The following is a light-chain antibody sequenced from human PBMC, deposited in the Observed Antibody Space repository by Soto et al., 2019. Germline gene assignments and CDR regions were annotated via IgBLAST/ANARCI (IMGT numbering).Light chain of an antibody. V-gene: IGLV2-14*01. CDR3: SSYTSSRTDYV. CDR2: EVS. Sequence: QSVLTQPASVSGSPGQSITISCTGTSSDVGGYNYVSWYQQHPGKAPKLMIYEVSNRPSGVSNRFSGSKSGSTASLTISGLQAEDEADYYCSSYTSSRTDYVFGTGTKVTVL. J-gene: IGLJ1*01. CDR1: SSDVGGYNY.